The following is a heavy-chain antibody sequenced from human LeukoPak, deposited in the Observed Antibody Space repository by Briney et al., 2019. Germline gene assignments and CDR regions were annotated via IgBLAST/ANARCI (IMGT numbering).Heavy chain of an antibody. CDR1: GGSISSYY. J-gene: IGHJ5*02. CDR2: IYYSGST. CDR3: ARRAVAGLWFDP. V-gene: IGHV4-59*08. D-gene: IGHD6-19*01. Sequence: SETLSLTCTVSGGSISSYYWSWIRQPPGKGLEWIGYIYYSGSTNYNPSLKSRVTISVDTSKNQFSLKLSSVTAADTAVYYCARRAVAGLWFDPWGQGTLVTVSS.